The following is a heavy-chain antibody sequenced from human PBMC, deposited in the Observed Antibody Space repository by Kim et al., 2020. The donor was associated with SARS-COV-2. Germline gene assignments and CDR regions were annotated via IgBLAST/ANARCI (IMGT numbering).Heavy chain of an antibody. D-gene: IGHD6-13*01. V-gene: IGHV4-59*13. CDR2: IYYSGST. J-gene: IGHJ4*02. CDR3: AARSGQQLVV. CDR1: GSSISSYY. Sequence: SETLSLTCTVSGSSISSYYWSWIRQPPGKGLEWIGYIYYSGSTNYNPSLKSRVTISVDPSKNQFSLKLSSVTAADTAVYYCAARSGQQLVVWGQGTLVTVSS.